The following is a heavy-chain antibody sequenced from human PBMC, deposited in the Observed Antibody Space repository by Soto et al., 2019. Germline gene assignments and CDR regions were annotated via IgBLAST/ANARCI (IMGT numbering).Heavy chain of an antibody. J-gene: IGHJ4*02. V-gene: IGHV3-23*01. D-gene: IGHD6-13*01. Sequence: EVQLLESGGGLVQPGGSLRLSCAASGFTFSSYAMNWVRQAPGKGLEWVSSISGSGGSTHYAASVKGRFTIFRDNSKNKLYLQMNSLRAEDTAVYYCANDGSQSDTRSWYYWGPGTLVPVSS. CDR3: ANDGSQSDTRSWYY. CDR2: ISGSGGST. CDR1: GFTFSSYA.